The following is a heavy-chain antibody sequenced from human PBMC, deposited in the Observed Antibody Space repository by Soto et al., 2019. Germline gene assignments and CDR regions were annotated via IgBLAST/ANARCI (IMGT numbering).Heavy chain of an antibody. CDR2: INPGGGST. D-gene: IGHD3-3*01. CDR3: ARDFLEVQSSRFKEFYS. CDR1: GYTFTKFY. V-gene: IGHV1-46*01. Sequence: ASVKVSCKASGYTFTKFYMHWVRQAPGQGLEWMGMINPGGGSTSYTQKFQGRVTMTRDTSTSTVYMELSSLRSEDTALYYCARDFLEVQSSRFKEFYSWGQGTLVPVSS. J-gene: IGHJ5*01.